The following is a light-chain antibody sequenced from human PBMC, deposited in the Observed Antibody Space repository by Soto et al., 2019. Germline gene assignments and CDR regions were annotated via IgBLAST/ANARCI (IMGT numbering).Light chain of an antibody. CDR2: AAS. CDR1: QSISSW. J-gene: IGKJ4*01. V-gene: IGKV1-12*02. CDR3: QQANSFPSLT. Sequence: DIQLTQSPSFLSASVGDRVTITCRASQSISSWLAWYQQKPGKAPKLLIYAASSLQSGVPSRFSGSGSGTDFTLTISSLQPEDFATYYCQQANSFPSLTFGGGTKVDIK.